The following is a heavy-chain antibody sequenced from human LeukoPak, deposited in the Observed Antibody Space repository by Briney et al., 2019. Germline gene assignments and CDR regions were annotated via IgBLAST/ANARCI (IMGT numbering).Heavy chain of an antibody. J-gene: IGHJ4*02. CDR2: IRSDGSNK. V-gene: IGHV3-30*02. CDR1: GFTFSNYG. Sequence: GGSLRLSCVASGFTFSNYGIHWVRQAPGKGLKWVAFIRSDGSNKYYADSVKGRFTISRDNSKNTLYLQMNSLRAEDTAVYYCAKDLAVAGTSSPDYWGQGTLVTVSS. CDR3: AKDLAVAGTSSPDY. D-gene: IGHD6-19*01.